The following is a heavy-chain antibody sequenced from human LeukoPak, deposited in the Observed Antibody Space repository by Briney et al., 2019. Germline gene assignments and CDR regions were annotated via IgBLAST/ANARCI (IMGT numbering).Heavy chain of an antibody. D-gene: IGHD3-10*01. CDR3: ARDLRRRGGGAFDI. J-gene: IGHJ3*02. CDR1: GGSISSSSYY. Sequence: SETLSLTCTVSGGSISSSSYYWGWIRQPPGKGLEWIGSIYYSGSTYYNPSLKSRVTISVDTSKNQFSLKLSSVAAADTAVYYCARDLRRRGGGAFDIWGQGTMVTVSS. CDR2: IYYSGST. V-gene: IGHV4-39*07.